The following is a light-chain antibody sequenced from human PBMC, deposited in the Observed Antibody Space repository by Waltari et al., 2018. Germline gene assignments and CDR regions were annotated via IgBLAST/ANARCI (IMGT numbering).Light chain of an antibody. V-gene: IGKV2-28*01. J-gene: IGKJ1*01. CDR2: LGS. CDR3: MQALQTPKT. CDR1: QSLLHSNGYNY. Sequence: DIVMTQSPLSLPVTPGEPASISCRSCQSLLHSNGYNYLDWYLQKPVQSPHLLIYLGSNRASGVPDRFSGSGSGTDFTLKISRVEAEDVGVYYCMQALQTPKTFGQGTKVEIK.